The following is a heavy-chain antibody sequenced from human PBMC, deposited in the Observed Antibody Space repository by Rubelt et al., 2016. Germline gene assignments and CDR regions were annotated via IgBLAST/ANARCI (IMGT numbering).Heavy chain of an antibody. CDR2: INHSGST. CDR3: ASGLSGDYFDY. D-gene: IGHD2/OR15-2a*01. J-gene: IGHJ4*02. Sequence: QPPGKGLEWIGEINHSGSTNYNPSLKSRVTISVDTSKNQFSLKLSSVTAADTAVYYCASGLSGDYFDYWGQGTLVTVSS. V-gene: IGHV4-34*09.